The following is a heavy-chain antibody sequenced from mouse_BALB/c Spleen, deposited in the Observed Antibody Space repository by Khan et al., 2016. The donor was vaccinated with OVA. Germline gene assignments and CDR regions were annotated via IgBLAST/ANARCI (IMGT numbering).Heavy chain of an antibody. CDR1: GFNIKDYY. CDR3: ARSGYFAWFAY. CDR2: IDPENGET. J-gene: IGHJ3*01. Sequence: VQLQQPGAELVRPGALVKLSCKASGFNIKDYYLHWVKQRPEQGLEWIGWIDPENGETVYDPKFQDKASITADTSSNPAYLQFSSLTSEDTAVYYCARSGYFAWFAYWGQGTLVTVSA. V-gene: IGHV14-1*02.